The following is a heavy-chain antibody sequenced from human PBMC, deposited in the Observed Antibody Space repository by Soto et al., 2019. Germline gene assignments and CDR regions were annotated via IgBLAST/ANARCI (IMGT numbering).Heavy chain of an antibody. V-gene: IGHV3-23*01. D-gene: IGHD3-10*01. J-gene: IGHJ4*02. CDR1: GFTFSSYA. CDR2: ISGSGGST. CDR3: AKDGYGSGSYYLYYFDY. Sequence: GGSLRLSCAASGFTFSSYAMSWVRQAPGKGLEWVSAISGSGGSTYYADSVKGRFTISRDNSKNTLYLQMNSLRAEDTAVYYCAKDGYGSGSYYLYYFDYWGQGTLVTVSS.